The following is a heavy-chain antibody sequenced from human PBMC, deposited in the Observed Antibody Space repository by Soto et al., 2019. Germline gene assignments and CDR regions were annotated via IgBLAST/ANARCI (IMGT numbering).Heavy chain of an antibody. Sequence: QVQLVQSGAEVKKPGASVKVACEASGYTFINYYMHWVRQAPGQGLAWMGIINPSGGSTTYAQKFQGRGNMNRDTSKRTVYMERSSLRNEDTALDYCARDGIGTRGCIGFWGQGTLVTVSS. D-gene: IGHD1-7*01. V-gene: IGHV1-46*01. CDR2: INPSGGST. J-gene: IGHJ4*02. CDR1: GYTFINYY. CDR3: ARDGIGTRGCIGF.